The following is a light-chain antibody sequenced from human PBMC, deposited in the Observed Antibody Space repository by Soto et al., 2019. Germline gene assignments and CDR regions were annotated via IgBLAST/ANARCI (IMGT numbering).Light chain of an antibody. CDR2: SAS. CDR1: QSGRND. Sequence: ENVLTQSPATLSLSPGERATLSCRASQSGRNDLVWYHQKPGQAPRVLIYSASNRATGIPARFSGSGSGTDFTPTMNSLDPEDFAIYYCQQRTNRPPTFGGGTKMEMK. J-gene: IGKJ4*01. V-gene: IGKV3-11*01. CDR3: QQRTNRPPT.